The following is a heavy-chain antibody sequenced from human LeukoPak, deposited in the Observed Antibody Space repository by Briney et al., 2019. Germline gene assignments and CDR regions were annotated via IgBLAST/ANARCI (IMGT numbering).Heavy chain of an antibody. CDR1: GFTLSSYE. CDR3: ATQGPLLNY. CDR2: ISSSGSTI. Sequence: GGSLRLSCTASGFTLSSYEMSWIRQAPGKGLEWVSYISSSGSTIYYADSVKGRFTISRDNAKNSLYLQMNSLRAEDTAVYYCATQGPLLNYWGQGTLVTVSS. J-gene: IGHJ4*02. V-gene: IGHV3-11*01.